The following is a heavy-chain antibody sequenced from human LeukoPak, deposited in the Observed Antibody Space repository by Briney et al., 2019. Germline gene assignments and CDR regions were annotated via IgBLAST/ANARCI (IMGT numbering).Heavy chain of an antibody. Sequence: SVKVSCKASGGAFSSYAISWVRQAPGQGLEWMGGIIPIFGTANYAQKFQGRVTITAVESTSTVYMELSSLRSEDTAVYYCASSVDTAMVTFGYYFDYWGQGTLVTVSS. CDR2: IIPIFGTA. CDR3: ASSVDTAMVTFGYYFDY. J-gene: IGHJ4*02. V-gene: IGHV1-69*01. D-gene: IGHD5-18*01. CDR1: GGAFSSYA.